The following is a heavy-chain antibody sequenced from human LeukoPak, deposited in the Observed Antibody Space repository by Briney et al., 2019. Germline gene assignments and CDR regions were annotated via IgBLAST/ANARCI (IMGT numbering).Heavy chain of an antibody. CDR1: GGSISSGGYY. V-gene: IGHV4-31*03. CDR2: IYYSGST. Sequence: PSQTLSLTCTVSGGSISSGGYYWSWIRQHPGKGLEWIGYIYYSGSTHYNPSLKSRVTISVDTPKNQFSLKLTSVTAADTAVYYCARDMGSVAGHDYWGQGTLVTVSS. D-gene: IGHD6-13*01. CDR3: ARDMGSVAGHDY. J-gene: IGHJ4*02.